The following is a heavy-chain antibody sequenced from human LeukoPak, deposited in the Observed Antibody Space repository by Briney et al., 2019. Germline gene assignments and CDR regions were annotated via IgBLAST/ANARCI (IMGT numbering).Heavy chain of an antibody. CDR1: GFTFSSYE. CDR2: ISSSGSTI. V-gene: IGHV3-48*03. CDR3: ARAPYDSSGYSFDY. Sequence: GGSLRLSCAASGFTFSSYEMNWVRQAPGKGLEWVSYISSSGSTICYADSVKGRFTISRDNAKNSLYLQMNSLRAEDTAVYYCARAPYDSSGYSFDYWGQGTLVTVSS. D-gene: IGHD3-22*01. J-gene: IGHJ4*02.